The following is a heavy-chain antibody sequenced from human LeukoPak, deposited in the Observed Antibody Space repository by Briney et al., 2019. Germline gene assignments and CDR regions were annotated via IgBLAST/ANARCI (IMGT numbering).Heavy chain of an antibody. D-gene: IGHD6-13*01. CDR1: GFTFSSYA. V-gene: IGHV3-23*01. Sequence: PGGSLRLSCAASGFTFSSYAMSWVRQAPGKGLEWVSAISGSGGSTYYADSVKGRFTISRDNSKNTLYLQMNSLRAEDTAVYYCAKDGSSWDYYYYYMDVWGKGTTVTVSS. CDR3: AKDGSSWDYYYYYMDV. CDR2: ISGSGGST. J-gene: IGHJ6*03.